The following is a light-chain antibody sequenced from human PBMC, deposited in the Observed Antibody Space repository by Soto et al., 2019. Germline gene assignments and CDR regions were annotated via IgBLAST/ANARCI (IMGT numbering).Light chain of an antibody. CDR3: QQYNKWPLT. CDR2: DTS. Sequence: EIVMTQSPATLSVSPGERATLSCRASQSVSSDLVWYQQKAGQAPRLLIYDTSTRATGIPARFSGSGSGTEFTLTISRLQSEDSAVYHCQQYNKWPLTFGGGTKVEIK. V-gene: IGKV3-15*01. CDR1: QSVSSD. J-gene: IGKJ4*01.